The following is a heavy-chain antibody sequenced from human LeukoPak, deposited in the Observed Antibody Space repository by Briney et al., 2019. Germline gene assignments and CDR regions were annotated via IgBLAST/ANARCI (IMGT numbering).Heavy chain of an antibody. CDR2: IYTSGST. CDR1: GGSINSGSYY. D-gene: IGHD2-2*02. CDR3: ARAFHCSTTSCYTRGLDD. Sequence: SETLSLTCTVSGGSINSGSYYWSWIRQPAGKGLEWIGRIYTSGSTNYNPSLKGRVTISVDTSKNQFSLKLTSVTAADTAVYYCARAFHCSTTSCYTRGLDDWGQGTLVTVSS. J-gene: IGHJ4*02. V-gene: IGHV4-61*02.